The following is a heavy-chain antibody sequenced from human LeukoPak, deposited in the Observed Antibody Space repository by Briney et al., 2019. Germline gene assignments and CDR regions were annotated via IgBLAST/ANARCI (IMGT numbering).Heavy chain of an antibody. CDR3: ARALGYCSSTSCSTSITIFGVVDY. CDR1: GFTFSSYE. Sequence: GGSLRLSCAASGFTFSSYEMNWVRQAPGKGLEWVSYISSSGSTIYYADSVKGRFTISRDNAKNSLNLQMNSLRAEDTAVYYCARALGYCSSTSCSTSITIFGVVDYWGRGTLVTVSS. CDR2: ISSSGSTI. D-gene: IGHD2-2*01. J-gene: IGHJ4*02. V-gene: IGHV3-48*03.